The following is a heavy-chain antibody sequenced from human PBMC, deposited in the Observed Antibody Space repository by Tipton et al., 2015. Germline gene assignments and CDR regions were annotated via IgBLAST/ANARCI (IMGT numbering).Heavy chain of an antibody. Sequence: SLRLSCTASGLTFNTYAMNWVRQAPGKGLEWVALISVGGHTTLYADSVQGRFTISRDDSQKTLFLQMDSLRADDTAFYYCAREAITIFGVVVHYYHGMDVWGQGTTVTVSS. D-gene: IGHD3-3*01. CDR3: AREAITIFGVVVHYYHGMDV. V-gene: IGHV3-23*01. J-gene: IGHJ6*02. CDR1: GLTFNTYA. CDR2: ISVGGHTT.